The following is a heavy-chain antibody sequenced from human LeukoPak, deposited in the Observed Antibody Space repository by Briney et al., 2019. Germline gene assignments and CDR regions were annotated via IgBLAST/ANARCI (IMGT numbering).Heavy chain of an antibody. D-gene: IGHD3-10*01. CDR2: ISSSSSYT. CDR3: ARDNRLNYDSGSYFLDY. CDR1: GFTFSDYY. Sequence: GGSLRLSCAASGFTFSDYYMSWIRQAPGKGLEWLSFISSSSSYTNYADSVKGRFTISRDNAKNSLYLQMNSLRAEDTAVYYCARDNRLNYDSGSYFLDYWGQGTLVTVST. J-gene: IGHJ4*02. V-gene: IGHV3-11*05.